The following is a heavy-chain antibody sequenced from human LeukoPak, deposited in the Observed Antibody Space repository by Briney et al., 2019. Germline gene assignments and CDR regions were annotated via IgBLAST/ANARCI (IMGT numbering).Heavy chain of an antibody. CDR1: GGTFSSYA. V-gene: IGHV1-69*06. CDR2: IIPIFGTA. CDR3: ARDLAYYYDSSGYHPLDY. J-gene: IGHJ4*02. D-gene: IGHD3-22*01. Sequence: GASVKVSCKASGGTFSSYAISWVRQAPGQGLEWMGGIIPIFGTANYAQKFQGRVTITADKSTSTAYMELSSLRSEDTAVYYCARDLAYYYDSSGYHPLDYWGQGTLVTVSS.